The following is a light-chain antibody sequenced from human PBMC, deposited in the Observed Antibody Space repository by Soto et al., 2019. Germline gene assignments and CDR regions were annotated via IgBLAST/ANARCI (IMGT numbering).Light chain of an antibody. Sequence: EIVMTQSPATLSLSPGEGATLSCRASQSVSSSYLAWYQQKPGQAPSLLIYGVSTRATGVPVRFSGSGSGTEFTLTISSLQPEDFATYYCLQHNSYPITFGQGTRLEIK. J-gene: IGKJ5*01. CDR3: LQHNSYPIT. CDR2: GVS. CDR1: QSVSSSY. V-gene: IGKV3-15*01.